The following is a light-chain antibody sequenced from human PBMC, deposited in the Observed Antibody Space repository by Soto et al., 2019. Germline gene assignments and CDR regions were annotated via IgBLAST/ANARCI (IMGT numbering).Light chain of an antibody. CDR2: DVS. CDR1: SSDIGNFNY. V-gene: IGLV2-14*03. J-gene: IGLJ2*01. CDR3: SSYTNSTNFGV. Sequence: QSALTQPASVSGSPGQSITFSCSGTSSDIGNFNYVSWYQQHPGKAPKLIIFDVSNRPSGISDRFSGSKSGNTASLTISGLQAEDEAYYHCSSYTNSTNFGVFGGGTKL.